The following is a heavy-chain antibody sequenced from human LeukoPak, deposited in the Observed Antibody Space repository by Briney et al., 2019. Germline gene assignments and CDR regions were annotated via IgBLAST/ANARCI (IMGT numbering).Heavy chain of an antibody. D-gene: IGHD3-10*01. CDR3: ARVSDGDWFDP. Sequence: GGSLRLSCAASGFIFSSYTMNWVRQAPGKGLEWVSCISSSSSSIYYAGSVQGRFTISRDNAKNSLYLQMNSLRAEDTAVYYCARVSDGDWFDPWGQGTLVTVSS. V-gene: IGHV3-21*01. CDR2: ISSSSSSI. J-gene: IGHJ5*02. CDR1: GFIFSSYT.